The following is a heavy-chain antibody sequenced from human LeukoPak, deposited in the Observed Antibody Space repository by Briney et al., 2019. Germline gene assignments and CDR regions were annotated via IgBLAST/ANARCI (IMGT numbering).Heavy chain of an antibody. D-gene: IGHD6-13*01. Sequence: ASVKVSCKASGYTFTGYYMHWVRQAPGQGLEWMGIINPSGGSTSYAQKFQGRVTMTRDTSTSTVYMELSSLRSEDTAVYYCARGVIAAAGTKGTGPFDYWGQGTLVTVSS. CDR1: GYTFTGYY. J-gene: IGHJ4*02. V-gene: IGHV1-46*01. CDR3: ARGVIAAAGTKGTGPFDY. CDR2: INPSGGST.